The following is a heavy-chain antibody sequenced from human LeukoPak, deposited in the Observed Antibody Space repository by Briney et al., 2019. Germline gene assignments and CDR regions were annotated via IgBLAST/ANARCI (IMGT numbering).Heavy chain of an antibody. CDR3: ARTGSPATTDAFDI. D-gene: IGHD1-26*01. V-gene: IGHV1-69*13. Sequence: SVKVSCKASGGTFISYAISWVRQAPGQGLEWMGGIIPIFGTANYAQKFQGRVTITADESTSTAYMELSSLRSEDTAVYYCARTGSPATTDAFDIWGQGTMVTVSS. J-gene: IGHJ3*02. CDR1: GGTFISYA. CDR2: IIPIFGTA.